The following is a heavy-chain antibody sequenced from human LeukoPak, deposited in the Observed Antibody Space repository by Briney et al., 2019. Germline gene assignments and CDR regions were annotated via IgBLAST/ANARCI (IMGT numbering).Heavy chain of an antibody. J-gene: IGHJ4*02. CDR1: GLPTFSRYW. V-gene: IGHV3-7*04. CDR2: IKQDGSEK. CDR3: TGETYYFDH. Sequence: GGSLRLSCAVSGLPTFSRYWMSWVRQAPGKGLEGVANIKQDGSEKYYVDSVKGRFAISRDNAKKSLYLQMNSLRAEDTALYYCTGETYYFDHWGQGALVTVSS.